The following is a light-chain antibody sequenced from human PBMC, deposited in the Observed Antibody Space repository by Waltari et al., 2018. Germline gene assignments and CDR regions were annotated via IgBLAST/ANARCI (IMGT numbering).Light chain of an antibody. V-gene: IGLV2-11*01. CDR3: CSYAGSYEV. Sequence: QSALTQPRSVSGSPGPSVPLSCTGTSTDLRGFNFFSWDQQHPGKAPKPMSYDVNKRPSGVPDRFSGSKSGNTASLTISGLQPEDEADYYCCSYAGSYEVFGGGTKLTVL. CDR2: DVN. CDR1: STDLRGFNF. J-gene: IGLJ2*01.